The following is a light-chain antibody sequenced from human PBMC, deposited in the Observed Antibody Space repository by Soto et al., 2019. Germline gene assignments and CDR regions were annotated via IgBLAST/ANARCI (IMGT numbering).Light chain of an antibody. Sequence: DIQMTQSPSSLSASVGDRVTITCRASQSVNRYLNWYQQKPGKAPKLLISSASSLQGGVPSRFSGSGSGTECPLTNDGLQPDDLATYFCQQSDTTHWAFGIGTKVEI. V-gene: IGKV1-39*01. CDR1: QSVNRY. CDR3: QQSDTTHWA. CDR2: SAS. J-gene: IGKJ4*02.